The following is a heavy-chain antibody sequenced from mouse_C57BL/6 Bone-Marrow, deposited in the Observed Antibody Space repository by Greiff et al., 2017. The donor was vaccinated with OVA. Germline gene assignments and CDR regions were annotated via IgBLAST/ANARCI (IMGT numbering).Heavy chain of an antibody. Sequence: VQLQQSGTVLARPGASVTMSCKTSGYTFTSYWMHWVKQRPGQGLEWIGAIYPGNSDTSYNQKFKGKAKLTAVTSASTAYMELSSLTNEDSAVYYCTRLLPSYYAMDYWGQGTSVTVSS. CDR2: IYPGNSDT. D-gene: IGHD2-3*01. CDR3: TRLLPSYYAMDY. J-gene: IGHJ4*01. CDR1: GYTFTSYW. V-gene: IGHV1-5*01.